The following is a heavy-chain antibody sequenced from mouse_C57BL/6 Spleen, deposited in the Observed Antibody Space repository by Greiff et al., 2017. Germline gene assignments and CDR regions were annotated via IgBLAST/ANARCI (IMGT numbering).Heavy chain of an antibody. CDR1: GYAFSSYW. CDR2: IYPGDGDT. J-gene: IGHJ1*03. V-gene: IGHV1-80*01. CDR3: ARALPITTVVATRYFDV. D-gene: IGHD1-1*01. Sequence: QVQLQQSGAELVKPGASVKISCKASGYAFSSYWMNWVKQRPGKGLEWIGQIYPGDGDTNYNGKFKGKATLTADKSSSTAYMQLSSLTSEDSAVYFCARALPITTVVATRYFDVWGTGTTVTVSS.